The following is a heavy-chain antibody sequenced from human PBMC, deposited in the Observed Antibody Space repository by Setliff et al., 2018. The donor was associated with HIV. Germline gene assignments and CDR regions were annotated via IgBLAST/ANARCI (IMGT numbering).Heavy chain of an antibody. CDR3: TTESVFLDYFFDY. Sequence: GGSLRLSCAASGFTFDDYAMHWVRQAPGKGLEWVSVISYDGSRTYYADSVKGRFTISRDNANNSLYLQMNSLRTEDTAVYYCTTESVFLDYFFDYWGQGTLVTVSS. CDR1: GFTFDDYA. CDR2: ISYDGSRT. D-gene: IGHD3-9*01. J-gene: IGHJ4*02. V-gene: IGHV3-30*07.